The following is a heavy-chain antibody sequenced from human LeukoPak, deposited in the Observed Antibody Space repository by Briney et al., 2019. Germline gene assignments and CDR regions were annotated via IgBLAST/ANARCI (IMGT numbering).Heavy chain of an antibody. CDR2: FGVAETDT. V-gene: IGHV1-24*01. D-gene: IGHD3-3*01. CDR3: SSSGVEEWQGLHF. J-gene: IGHJ4*02. CDR1: GYTLSELS. Sequence: ASVKVSCKVSGYTLSELSMHWVRQSPGKGLEWMGGFGVAETDTIYAQKFQGRVTMTEDTSTDTAYMELNSLSSEDTAVYYCSSSGVEEWQGLHFWGQGTLVTVSA.